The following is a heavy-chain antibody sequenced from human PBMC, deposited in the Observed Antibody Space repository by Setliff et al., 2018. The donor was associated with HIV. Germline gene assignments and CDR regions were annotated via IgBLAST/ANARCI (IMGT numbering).Heavy chain of an antibody. J-gene: IGHJ4*02. D-gene: IGHD3-3*01. Sequence: PGGSLRLSCAASGFSFSSYWMHWVRQAPGEGLVWVSRMNSDGSTTTYADSVKGRFTLSRDTSKNTLFLQMNSLRPEDAAVYYCARVRLYNTALDYWGQGTLVTVSS. CDR3: ARVRLYNTALDY. V-gene: IGHV3-74*01. CDR2: MNSDGSTT. CDR1: GFSFSSYW.